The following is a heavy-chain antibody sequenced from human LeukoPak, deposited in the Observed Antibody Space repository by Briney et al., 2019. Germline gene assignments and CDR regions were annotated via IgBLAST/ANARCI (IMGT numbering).Heavy chain of an antibody. CDR2: TNGDGIIT. Sequence: GGSLRLSCAAFEFTFSIYWMHWVRQAPGKGLVWVSRTNGDGIITNYADSVKGRFTISRDNVKNTLYLQMNSLRVDDTAVYYCARDSGWFRFDYWGQGTLVTVSS. CDR1: EFTFSIYW. J-gene: IGHJ4*02. V-gene: IGHV3-74*01. CDR3: ARDSGWFRFDY. D-gene: IGHD6-19*01.